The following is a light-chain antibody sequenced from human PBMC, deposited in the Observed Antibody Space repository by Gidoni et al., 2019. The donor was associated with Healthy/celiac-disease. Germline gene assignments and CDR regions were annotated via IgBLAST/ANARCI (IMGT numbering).Light chain of an antibody. CDR2: EDS. V-gene: IGLV3-10*01. CDR1: ELPKKY. CDR3: YSTDSSGNHRV. Sequence: YELTQPPSVSVSPGQTARITCSGDELPKKYAYWYQQKSDQAPVLVIYEDSKRPSGIPERFSGSSSGTMATLTISGAQVEDEAYYYCYSTDSSGNHRVFGGGTKLTVL. J-gene: IGLJ3*02.